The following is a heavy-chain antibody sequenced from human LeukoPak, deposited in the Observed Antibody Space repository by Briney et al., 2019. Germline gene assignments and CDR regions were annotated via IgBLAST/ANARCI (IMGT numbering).Heavy chain of an antibody. Sequence: ASVKVSCKASGYTFTSYDINWVRQATGQGLEWMGWMNPNSGNTGYAQKFQGRVTITRNTSISTAYMELSSLRSEDTAVYYCARDRCTNGVCYHFDYWGQGTLVTVSS. D-gene: IGHD2-8*01. CDR1: GYTFTSYD. J-gene: IGHJ4*02. CDR2: MNPNSGNT. V-gene: IGHV1-8*03. CDR3: ARDRCTNGVCYHFDY.